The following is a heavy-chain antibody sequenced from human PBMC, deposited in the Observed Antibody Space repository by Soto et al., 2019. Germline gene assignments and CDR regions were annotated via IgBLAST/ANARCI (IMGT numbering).Heavy chain of an antibody. J-gene: IGHJ6*03. D-gene: IGHD3-10*01. CDR2: ISGSGGST. V-gene: IGHV3-23*01. CDR3: ARDDGRDYYYMDV. Sequence: HPGGSLRLSCAASGFTFSSYAMSWVRQAPGKGLEWVSAISGSGGSTYYADSVKGRFTISRDNSKNTLYLQMNSLRAEDTAVYYCARDDGRDYYYMDVWGKGTTVTVSS. CDR1: GFTFSSYA.